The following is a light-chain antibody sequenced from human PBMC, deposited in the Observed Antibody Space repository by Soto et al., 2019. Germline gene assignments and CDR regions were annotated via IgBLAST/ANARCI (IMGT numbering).Light chain of an antibody. CDR3: QQFITYPHT. V-gene: IGKV1-13*02. Sequence: AIPLTQSPSSLSASVGDRVTITCRASQGISSTLAWYQQKPGKAPKLLIYDASSLESGVPTRFSGSGSGTDFTLIISSLQPEDFATYYCQQFITYPHTFGQGTKLEIK. J-gene: IGKJ2*01. CDR1: QGISST. CDR2: DAS.